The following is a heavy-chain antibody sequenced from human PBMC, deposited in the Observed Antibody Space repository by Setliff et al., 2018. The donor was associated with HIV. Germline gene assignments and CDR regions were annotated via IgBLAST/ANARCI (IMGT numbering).Heavy chain of an antibody. Sequence: SETLSLTCTVYGGSFSGYYWNWVRQPPGKGLEWIGEINHNENSNCSPSLKSRVTISLDTSKNQVSLKLNSVTAADTAVFYCARGGRKDLADTWGQGTLVTVSS. CDR3: ARGGRKDLADT. CDR2: INHNENS. J-gene: IGHJ5*02. V-gene: IGHV4-34*09. D-gene: IGHD3-16*01. CDR1: GGSFSGYY.